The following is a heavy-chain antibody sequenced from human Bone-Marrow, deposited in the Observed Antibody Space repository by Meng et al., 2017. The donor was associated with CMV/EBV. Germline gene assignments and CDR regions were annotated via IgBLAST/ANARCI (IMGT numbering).Heavy chain of an antibody. CDR3: AKDPAEFAY. Sequence: GGSLRLSCAASGFTFSSYGMHWVRQAPGKGLEWVAFIQYDGRNQYYTDSVKGRFTISRDNPKNTVYLHMNSLKPEDTAVYYCAKDPAEFAYWGQGTLVTFSS. V-gene: IGHV3-30*02. CDR2: IQYDGRNQ. J-gene: IGHJ4*02. CDR1: GFTFSSYG.